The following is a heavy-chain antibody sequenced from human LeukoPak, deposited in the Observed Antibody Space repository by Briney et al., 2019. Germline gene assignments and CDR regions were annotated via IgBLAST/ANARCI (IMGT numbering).Heavy chain of an antibody. CDR2: IYHSGST. V-gene: IGHV4-4*02. D-gene: IGHD6-13*01. Sequence: PSGTLSLTCAVSGGSISSSNWWSWVRQPPGKGLEWIGEIYHSGSTNYNPSLKSRVTISVDKSKNQFSLKLSSVTAADTAVYYCARSYSSSWYVFDYWGQGTLVTVSP. CDR1: GGSISSSNW. J-gene: IGHJ4*02. CDR3: ARSYSSSWYVFDY.